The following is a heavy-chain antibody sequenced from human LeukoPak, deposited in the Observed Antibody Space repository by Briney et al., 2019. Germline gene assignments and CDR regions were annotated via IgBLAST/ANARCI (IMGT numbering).Heavy chain of an antibody. J-gene: IGHJ4*02. CDR1: GGTFSSYA. D-gene: IGHD3-22*01. CDR2: IIPILGIA. V-gene: IGHV1-69*04. CDR3: ARGAYYYDSSGYSSFDY. Sequence: SVKVSCKASGGTFSSYAISWVRQAPGQGLEWMGRIIPILGIANYAQKFQGRVTMTTDTSTSTAYMELRSLRSDDTAVYYCARGAYYYDSSGYSSFDYWGQGTLVTVSS.